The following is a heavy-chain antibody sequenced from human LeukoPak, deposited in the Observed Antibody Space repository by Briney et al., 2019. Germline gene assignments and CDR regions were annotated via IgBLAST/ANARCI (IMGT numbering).Heavy chain of an antibody. V-gene: IGHV4-59*01. D-gene: IGHD4-17*01. J-gene: IGHJ4*02. CDR2: IYNSGNT. Sequence: SETLSLTCTVSGGSISSYYWSWIRQPPGKGLEWIGYIYNSGNTNYNPSLKSRVTISVDASENQFSLKLSSVTAADTAVYYCARAGYGDYLGDYWGQGTLVTVSS. CDR3: ARAGYGDYLGDY. CDR1: GGSISSYY.